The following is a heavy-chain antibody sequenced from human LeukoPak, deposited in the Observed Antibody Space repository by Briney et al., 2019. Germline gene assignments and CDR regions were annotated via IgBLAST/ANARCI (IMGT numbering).Heavy chain of an antibody. CDR1: GHTFTGYY. V-gene: IGHV1-2*06. CDR3: VLAAASYYYMDV. J-gene: IGHJ6*03. CDR2: INPNSGGT. D-gene: IGHD6-13*01. Sequence: GASVKVSCKASGHTFTGYYMHWVRQAPGQGLEWMGRINPNSGGTNYAQKFQGRVTMTRDTSISTAYMELSRLRSDDTAVYYCVLAAASYYYMDVWGKGTTVTVSS.